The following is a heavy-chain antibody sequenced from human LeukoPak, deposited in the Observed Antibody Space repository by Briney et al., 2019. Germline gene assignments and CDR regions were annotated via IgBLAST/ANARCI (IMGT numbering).Heavy chain of an antibody. CDR1: GFTFSSYS. D-gene: IGHD3-10*01. CDR3: ASTCFITMVWGNFDV. J-gene: IGHJ4*02. Sequence: GGSLRLSCAASGFTFSSYSMNWVRQAPGKGLEWVSSISSSSSYIYYADSVKGRFTISRDNAKNSLYLQMNSLRAEDTAVYYCASTCFITMVWGNFDVWGKGTMVTVSS. V-gene: IGHV3-21*01. CDR2: ISSSSSYI.